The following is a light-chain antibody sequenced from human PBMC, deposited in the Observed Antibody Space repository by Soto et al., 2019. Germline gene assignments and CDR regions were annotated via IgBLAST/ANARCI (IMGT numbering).Light chain of an antibody. Sequence: DIQMTQSPSTLSASVGDRVTITCRASQSISSRLAWYQQKPGKAPKLLIYKASSLESGVTSRFSGSGSGTAFTLTISSLQPDDFATYYCQQYNSFPQTFGQGTKLEIK. CDR1: QSISSR. V-gene: IGKV1-5*03. J-gene: IGKJ2*01. CDR3: QQYNSFPQT. CDR2: KAS.